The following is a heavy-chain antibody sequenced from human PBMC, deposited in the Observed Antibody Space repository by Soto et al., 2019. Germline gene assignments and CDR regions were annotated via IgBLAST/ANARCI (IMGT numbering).Heavy chain of an antibody. CDR1: GYTFTSYG. Sequence: QVQLVQSGAEVKKPGASVKVSCKASGYTFTSYGISWVRQAPGQGLERMGWISAYNGNTNYAQKLQGRVTMTTDTSTSTAYMELRSLRSDDTAVYYCARDHVGYSSGWYESYYYGMDVWGQGTTVTVSS. CDR2: ISAYNGNT. CDR3: ARDHVGYSSGWYESYYYGMDV. J-gene: IGHJ6*02. V-gene: IGHV1-18*04. D-gene: IGHD6-19*01.